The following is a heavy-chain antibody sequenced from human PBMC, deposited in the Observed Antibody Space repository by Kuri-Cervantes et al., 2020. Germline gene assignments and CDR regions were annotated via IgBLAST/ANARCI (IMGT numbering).Heavy chain of an antibody. D-gene: IGHD1-26*01. Sequence: GGSLRLSCAASGFTLNINAMPWVRQAPAKGLEWVAITSSEGSHKRYADSVQGRFTVSRDNSKKTVYLRMNCLRAEDTAVYYCASTKWELLNTPPLDYWGQGTLVTVSS. V-gene: IGHV3-30*07. CDR1: GFTLNINA. J-gene: IGHJ4*02. CDR3: ASTKWELLNTPPLDY. CDR2: TSSEGSHK.